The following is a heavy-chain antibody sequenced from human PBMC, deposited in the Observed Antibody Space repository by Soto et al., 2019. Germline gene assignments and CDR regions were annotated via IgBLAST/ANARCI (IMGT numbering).Heavy chain of an antibody. Sequence: ETLSLTCTVSGGSFRSSDYYWGWIRQPPNKGLEWIGSMHYSGSTFYNPSLKSRVTISVDTSRNQFSLKVTSVTAADTAVYYCARPGYSSNWYWFDSWGQGTLVTVSS. CDR3: ARPGYSSNWYWFDS. J-gene: IGHJ5*01. D-gene: IGHD6-13*01. V-gene: IGHV4-39*01. CDR1: GGSFRSSDYY. CDR2: MHYSGST.